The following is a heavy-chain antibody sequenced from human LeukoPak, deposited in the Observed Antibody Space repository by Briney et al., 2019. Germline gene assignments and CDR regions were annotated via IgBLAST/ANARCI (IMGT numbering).Heavy chain of an antibody. CDR1: GFTFSSYS. D-gene: IGHD5/OR15-5a*01. V-gene: IGHV3-21*01. CDR3: ATSDTVSTYNWFDP. CDR2: ISSSSSYI. Sequence: GGSLRLSCAASGFTFSSYSMNWVRQAPGKGLEWVSSISSSSSYIYYADSVKGRFTISRDNAKNSLYLQMNSLRAEDTAVYYCATSDTVSTYNWFDPWGQGTLVTVS. J-gene: IGHJ5*02.